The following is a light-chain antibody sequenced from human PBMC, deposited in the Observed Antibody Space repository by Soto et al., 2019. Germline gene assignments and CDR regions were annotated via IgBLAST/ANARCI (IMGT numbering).Light chain of an antibody. CDR2: DVS. CDR3: QQYNNWPFS. V-gene: IGKV3-15*01. J-gene: IGKJ5*01. CDR1: QGVTTN. Sequence: EIVMTLSPDTLSVTPGERATLTCRAGQGVTTNFAWYQQKSGQSPRLLIYDVSIRATGVPARFSATGSETDFTLTISGLQSGDSAVYFCQQYNNWPFSFGQGTRLEIK.